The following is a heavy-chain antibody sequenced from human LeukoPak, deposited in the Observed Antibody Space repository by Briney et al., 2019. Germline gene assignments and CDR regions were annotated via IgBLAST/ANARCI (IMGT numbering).Heavy chain of an antibody. D-gene: IGHD3-10*01. CDR1: GFTFDDYA. CDR3: AKDTNGLLWFGETPGGFDY. CDR2: ISWNSGSI. V-gene: IGHV3-9*01. Sequence: GGSLRLSCAASGFTFDDYAMHWVRHAPGKGLEWVSGISWNSGSIGYADSVKGRFTISRDNAKNSLYLQMNSLRAEDTALYYCAKDTNGLLWFGETPGGFDYWGQGTLVTVSS. J-gene: IGHJ4*02.